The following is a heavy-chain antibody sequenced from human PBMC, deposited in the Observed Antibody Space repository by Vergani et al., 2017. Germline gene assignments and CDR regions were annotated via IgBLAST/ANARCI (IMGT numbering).Heavy chain of an antibody. V-gene: IGHV3-11*01. Sequence: QVQLVESGGGLVKPGGSLRLSCAASGFTFSDYYMSWIRQAPGKGLEWVSYISSSGSTIYYSDSVKGRFTISRDNAKNSLYLQMNSLRAEDTALYYCAKGSLGYCSSTSCHGNWFDPWGQGTLVTVSS. J-gene: IGHJ5*02. CDR3: AKGSLGYCSSTSCHGNWFDP. CDR2: ISSSGSTI. D-gene: IGHD2-2*01. CDR1: GFTFSDYY.